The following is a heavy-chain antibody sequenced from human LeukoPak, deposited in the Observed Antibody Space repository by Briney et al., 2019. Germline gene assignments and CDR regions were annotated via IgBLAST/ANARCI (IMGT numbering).Heavy chain of an antibody. CDR1: GGPLNNYF. CDR3: AREQTTGFDQ. V-gene: IGHV4-4*07. J-gene: IGHJ4*02. Sequence: SETLSLTCTVSGGPLNNYFWSWIRQPGGKGLEWMGRIYSSGSTSYNPSLKNRLTISLDKTKNQVSLKLTSVTAADTAMYVCAREQTTGFDQWGQGTLVTVSS. CDR2: IYSSGST. D-gene: IGHD4-17*01.